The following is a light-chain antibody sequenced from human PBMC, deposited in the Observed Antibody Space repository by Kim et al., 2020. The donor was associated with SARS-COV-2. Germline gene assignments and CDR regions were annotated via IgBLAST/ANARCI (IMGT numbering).Light chain of an antibody. V-gene: IGLV3-1*01. CDR3: QAWDSSTAVV. CDR2: QDN. J-gene: IGLJ2*01. CDR1: KLGDKY. Sequence: SYELTQPPSASVSPGQTATITCSGDKLGDKYVCWYQQKPGQSPVVVIYQDNKRPSGIPERFSGSNSGNTATLIISGTQAMDEADYYCQAWDSSTAVVFGG.